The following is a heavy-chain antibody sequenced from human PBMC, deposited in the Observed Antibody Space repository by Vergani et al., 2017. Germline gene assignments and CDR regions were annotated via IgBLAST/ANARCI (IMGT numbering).Heavy chain of an antibody. J-gene: IGHJ4*02. CDR3: ARGAAYYDSSGWLGY. CDR1: GGSISSTSYY. CDR2: IYYSGST. D-gene: IGHD3-22*01. V-gene: IGHV4-39*01. Sequence: QLQLQESGPGLVKPSETLSLTCTVSGGSISSTSYYWAWIRQPPGKGLEWIGTIYYSGSTYYNPSLKSRVTISVDTSKNQFSLKLSSVTAADTAVYYCARGAAYYDSSGWLGYWGQGTLVTVSS.